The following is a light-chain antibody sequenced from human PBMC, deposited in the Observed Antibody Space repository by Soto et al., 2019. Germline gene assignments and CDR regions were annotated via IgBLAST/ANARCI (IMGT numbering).Light chain of an antibody. V-gene: IGLV2-8*01. J-gene: IGLJ3*02. CDR2: EVN. CDR3: SSSAGIGHYLV. CDR1: SSDIGGYNS. Sequence: QSALTQPPSASGSPGQSVTISCTRTSSDIGGYNSVSWYQQHPGKAPRLMIYEVNKRPSGVPDRFSGSKSGYTASLTVSGLPTEDEAFYYCSSSAGIGHYLVFGGGTKLTVL.